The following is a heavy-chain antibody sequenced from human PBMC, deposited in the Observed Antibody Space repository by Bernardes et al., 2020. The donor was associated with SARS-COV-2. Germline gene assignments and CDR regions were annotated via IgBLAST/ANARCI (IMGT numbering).Heavy chain of an antibody. J-gene: IGHJ4*02. CDR1: GFDISTYW. Sequence: GGSLRLSCAASGFDISTYWMHWVRQGPGTGLVWVSRINPVAEGSVTNYAGSVRGRFTISRDIAKNTFYLQMNGLRPEDTAVYYCSRDTFGPFDSWGQGTLVTVAS. V-gene: IGHV3-74*01. D-gene: IGHD3-16*01. CDR2: INPVAEGSVT. CDR3: SRDTFGPFDS.